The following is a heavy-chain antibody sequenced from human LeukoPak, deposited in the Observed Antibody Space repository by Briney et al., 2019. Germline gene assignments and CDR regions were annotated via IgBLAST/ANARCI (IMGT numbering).Heavy chain of an antibody. CDR3: ARTYYDFWGGYEGTRIAGFDS. Sequence: SETLSLTCTVSGGSISNSDYFWGWIRQPPGRGLEWIGSIYYNGTTYDSPSLKSRVTISIDTSKNQFSLKLTSVTAADTAVYHCARTYYDFWGGYEGTRIAGFDSWGQGTLVTVSS. J-gene: IGHJ4*02. D-gene: IGHD3-3*01. CDR2: IYYNGTT. V-gene: IGHV4-39*01. CDR1: GGSISNSDYF.